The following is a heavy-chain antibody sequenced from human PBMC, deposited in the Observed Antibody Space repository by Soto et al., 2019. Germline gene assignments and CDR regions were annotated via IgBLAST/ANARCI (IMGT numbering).Heavy chain of an antibody. CDR1: GGTISSYD. CDR2: IYYSGST. V-gene: IGHV4-59*01. D-gene: IGHD6-13*01. CDR3: ARTYSSSWSGYFDY. J-gene: IGHJ4*02. Sequence: PSETLCLTCTVSGGTISSYDWSWIRQNPGKGLEWIGYIYYSGSTNYNPSLKSRVTISVDTSKNQFSLELSSVTAADTAVYYCARTYSSSWSGYFDYWGQGTLVTVSS.